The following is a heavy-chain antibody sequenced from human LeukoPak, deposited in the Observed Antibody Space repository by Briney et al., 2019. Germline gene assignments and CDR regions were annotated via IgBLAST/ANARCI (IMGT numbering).Heavy chain of an antibody. Sequence: PGGSLRLSCAASGFIFSSYAMSWVRQAPGKGLEWVSAISGSGGSTYYADSVKGRFTISRDNSKNTLYLQMNSLRAEDTAVYYCAKPVLMWFGESPGYWGQGTLVTVSS. CDR3: AKPVLMWFGESPGY. CDR2: ISGSGGST. CDR1: GFIFSSYA. D-gene: IGHD3-10*01. V-gene: IGHV3-23*01. J-gene: IGHJ4*02.